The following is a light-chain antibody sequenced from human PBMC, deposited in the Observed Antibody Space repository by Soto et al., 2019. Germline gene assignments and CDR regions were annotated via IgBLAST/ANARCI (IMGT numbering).Light chain of an antibody. CDR3: STWGGSGV. Sequence: QSVLTQPDSVSGSPGQSITISCTGTSSDVGRYNYVSWYQQHPGKAPKLILYEVTNRPSGVSNRFSGSKSGNTASLTITGLQADDEADYYCSTWGGSGVFGTGTKVTVL. CDR2: EVT. J-gene: IGLJ1*01. CDR1: SSDVGRYNY. V-gene: IGLV2-14*01.